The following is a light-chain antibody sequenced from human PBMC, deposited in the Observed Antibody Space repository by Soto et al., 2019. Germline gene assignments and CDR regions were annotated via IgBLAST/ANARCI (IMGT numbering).Light chain of an antibody. Sequence: EIVLTQSPATLSLSPGERATLSCRASQSVSSYLAWYQQKPGQAPRLLIYDASNRATCIPARFSGSGSGTDFTLTISSLEPEDFAVYYCQQRSNWWTFGQGTKVDIK. V-gene: IGKV3-11*01. CDR3: QQRSNWWT. CDR1: QSVSSY. CDR2: DAS. J-gene: IGKJ1*01.